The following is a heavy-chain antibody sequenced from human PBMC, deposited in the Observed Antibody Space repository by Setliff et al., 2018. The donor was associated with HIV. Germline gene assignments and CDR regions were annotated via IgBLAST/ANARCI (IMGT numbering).Heavy chain of an antibody. V-gene: IGHV4-61*09. J-gene: IGHJ4*02. CDR3: AKLSDTNRYFDDY. Sequence: KSSETLSLTCTVSGDSISSYNYYWSWIRQPAGKGLEWIGHIYTSGSTNYNPSLKSRVTISLDTSKTQFSLNLTSVTTADTATYYCAKLSDTNRYFDDYWGPGTLVTVSS. CDR2: IYTSGST. D-gene: IGHD3-22*01. CDR1: GDSISSYNYY.